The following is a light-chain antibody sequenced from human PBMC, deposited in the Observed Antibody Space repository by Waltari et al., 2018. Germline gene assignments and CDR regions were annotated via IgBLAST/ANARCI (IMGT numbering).Light chain of an antibody. CDR2: RNN. Sequence: QSVLTQPPSASGTPGQRVTISCSGSISNLGTNYVYWYQQFPGTAPQLLIQRNNPRPSGCPARFSGSKSGTSASLAISGLRSEDEADYYCASWDDSLSVGVFGGGTKLTV. J-gene: IGLJ3*02. V-gene: IGLV1-47*01. CDR3: ASWDDSLSVGV. CDR1: ISNLGTNY.